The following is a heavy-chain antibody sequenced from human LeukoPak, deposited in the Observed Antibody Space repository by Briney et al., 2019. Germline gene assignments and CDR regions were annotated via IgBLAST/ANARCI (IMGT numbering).Heavy chain of an antibody. CDR3: ARDRVGSGWPRPYYFEI. D-gene: IGHD6-19*01. J-gene: IGHJ4*02. V-gene: IGHV1-2*02. CDR2: INPNTGAT. CDR1: GYTFTVYY. Sequence: ASVKVSCKPSGYTFTVYYLHWVRQAPGQGPEWMGWINPNTGATMYSQKFQGRVTMTRETSVSTGYMELRSLTSDDSAVYYCARDRVGSGWPRPYYFEIWGQGTLVTVSS.